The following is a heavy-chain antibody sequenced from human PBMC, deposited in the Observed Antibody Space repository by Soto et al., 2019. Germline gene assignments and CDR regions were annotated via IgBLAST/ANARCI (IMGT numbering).Heavy chain of an antibody. Sequence: QVRLVQSGAEVKKPGASVKVSCKASGYKFTTYDINWVRQAPGQGLEWMGWMNPNSGHSGFAQKFQARVSMTRNTYINTAYLELSSLRSEDTAVYYCAREVFRSASGASYYYNMDVWGQGTTVTVSS. V-gene: IGHV1-8*01. J-gene: IGHJ6*02. CDR3: AREVFRSASGASYYYNMDV. CDR2: MNPNSGHS. CDR1: GYKFTTYD. D-gene: IGHD3-3*01.